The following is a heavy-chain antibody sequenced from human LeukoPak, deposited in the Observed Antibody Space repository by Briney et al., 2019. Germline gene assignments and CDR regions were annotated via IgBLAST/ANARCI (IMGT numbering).Heavy chain of an antibody. J-gene: IGHJ6*02. D-gene: IGHD2-15*01. CDR1: GFTFSGYA. CDR3: ARSGADPYYYGMDV. CDR2: IKQDGSEK. V-gene: IGHV3-7*01. Sequence: GGSLRLSCAASGFTFSGYAMSWVRQAPGKGLEWVANIKQDGSEKYYVDSVKGRFTISRDNAKNSLYLQMNSLRAEDTAVYYCARSGADPYYYGMDVWGQGTTVTVSS.